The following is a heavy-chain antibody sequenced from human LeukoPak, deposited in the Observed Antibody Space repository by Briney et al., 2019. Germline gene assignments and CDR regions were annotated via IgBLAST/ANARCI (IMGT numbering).Heavy chain of an antibody. CDR1: GFSFSSYW. CDR2: INSDGSST. V-gene: IGHV3-74*01. CDR3: AKGPLRGTAAAIDY. Sequence: HTGGSLRLSCAASGFSFSSYWMHWVRQTPGKGLVWVSRINSDGSSTTYADSVKGRFTISRDISTDTLWLQMDSLRTEDTAVYYCAKGPLRGTAAAIDYWGQGTLVTVSS. D-gene: IGHD2-2*01. J-gene: IGHJ4*02.